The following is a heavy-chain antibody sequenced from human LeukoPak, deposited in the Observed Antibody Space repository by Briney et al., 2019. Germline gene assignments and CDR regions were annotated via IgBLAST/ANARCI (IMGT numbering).Heavy chain of an antibody. CDR1: GFTFSNAW. CDR2: IKSKTDGGTT. D-gene: IGHD4-17*01. Sequence: GGSLRLSCAASGFTFSNAWMSWVRQAPGKGLEWVGRIKSKTDGGTTDYAAPVKGRFTISRDDSKNTLYLQMNSLKTEDTAVYYCTQHMTTVTTCDYWGQGTLVTVSS. V-gene: IGHV3-15*01. J-gene: IGHJ4*02. CDR3: TQHMTTVTTCDY.